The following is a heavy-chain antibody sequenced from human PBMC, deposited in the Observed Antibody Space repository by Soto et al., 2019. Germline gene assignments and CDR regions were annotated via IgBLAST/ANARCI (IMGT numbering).Heavy chain of an antibody. CDR1: AGSVSPGMKY. V-gene: IGHV4-61*01. Sequence: SETLSLTYTGSAGSVSPGMKYWGWVRQPPGKALEFIGYMYKTGETLLNSSLKSRVTLSMETSKNQFSLTLSSVTAADTAVYFCMKAHESGDFLGMSVWGPGTTVT. CDR2: MYKTGET. J-gene: IGHJ6*02. D-gene: IGHD3-10*01. CDR3: MKAHESGDFLGMSV.